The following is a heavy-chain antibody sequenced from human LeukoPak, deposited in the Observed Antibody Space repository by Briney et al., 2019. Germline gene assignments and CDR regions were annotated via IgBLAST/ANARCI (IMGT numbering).Heavy chain of an antibody. CDR2: ISSDGSDK. D-gene: IGHD6-19*01. CDR3: AKEVIAVAGTCPDY. CDR1: GFTFSSYA. J-gene: IGHJ4*02. V-gene: IGHV3-30*18. Sequence: PGGSLRLSCAASGFTFSSYAVHWVRQAPGKGLEWAAVISSDGSDKLYGDSVKGRFTISRDNSKNTLYLQMNSLRAEDTAVYYCAKEVIAVAGTCPDYWGQGTLVTVSS.